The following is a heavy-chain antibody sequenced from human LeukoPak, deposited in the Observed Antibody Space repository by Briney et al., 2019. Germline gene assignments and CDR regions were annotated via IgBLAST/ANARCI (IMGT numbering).Heavy chain of an antibody. D-gene: IGHD3-3*01. V-gene: IGHV5-51*01. CDR1: GYSFTSYW. Sequence: GESLKISCKGSGYSFTSYWIGWVRQMPGKGLEWMGIIYPGVSDTRYSPSFQGQVTISADKSISTAYLQWSSLKASDTAMYYCARRFMYYDFWSGYWFDYWGQGTLVTVSS. J-gene: IGHJ4*02. CDR3: ARRFMYYDFWSGYWFDY. CDR2: IYPGVSDT.